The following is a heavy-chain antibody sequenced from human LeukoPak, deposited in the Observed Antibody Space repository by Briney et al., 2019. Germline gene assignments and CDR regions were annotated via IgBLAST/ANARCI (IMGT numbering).Heavy chain of an antibody. CDR3: AKIRVVFNWNYAYYFDS. Sequence: GGTLRLSCAASGFTFSSYGMHWVRQAPGKGLEWVAVISYDGSDKYYADSVKGRFTISRDNSKNTLYLQMNSLRTEDTALYYCAKIRVVFNWNYAYYFDSWGQGTLVTVSS. J-gene: IGHJ4*02. CDR2: ISYDGSDK. D-gene: IGHD1-7*01. CDR1: GFTFSSYG. V-gene: IGHV3-30*18.